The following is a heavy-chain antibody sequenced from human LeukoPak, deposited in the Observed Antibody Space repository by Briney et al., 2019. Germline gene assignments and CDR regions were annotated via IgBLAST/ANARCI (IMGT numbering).Heavy chain of an antibody. CDR3: ARVRMKWFDP. D-gene: IGHD1-14*01. CDR1: GGSFSGYY. J-gene: IGHJ5*02. Sequence: SETLPLTCAVYGGSFSGYYWSWIRQPPGKGLEWIGEINHSGSTNYNPSLKSRVTISVDTSKNQFSLKLSSVTAADTAVYYCARVRMKWFDPWGQGTLVTVSS. V-gene: IGHV4-34*01. CDR2: INHSGST.